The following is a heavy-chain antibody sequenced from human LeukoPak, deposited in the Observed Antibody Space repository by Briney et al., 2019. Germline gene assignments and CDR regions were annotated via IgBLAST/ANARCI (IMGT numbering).Heavy chain of an antibody. D-gene: IGHD3-9*01. Sequence: PSETLSLTCAVYGGSFSGYYWSWIRQPPGKGLEWIGEINHSGSTNYNPSLKSRVTISVDTSKNQFSLKLSSVTAADTAVYYCARQAYDILTGYFEKTDYWGQGTLVTVSS. CDR1: GGSFSGYY. V-gene: IGHV4-34*01. CDR3: ARQAYDILTGYFEKTDY. CDR2: INHSGST. J-gene: IGHJ4*02.